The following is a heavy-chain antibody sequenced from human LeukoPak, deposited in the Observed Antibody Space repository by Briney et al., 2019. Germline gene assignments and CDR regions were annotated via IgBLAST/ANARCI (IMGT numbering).Heavy chain of an antibody. J-gene: IGHJ3*02. D-gene: IGHD3-16*02. Sequence: VASVKVSCKASGYTFTSYDINWVRQATGQGLEWMGYMNPASGNTGCAQKFQGRVTMTTDTSISTAYMELSSLRSEDTAVYYCARVPREIASIWGQGTMVTVSS. CDR1: GYTFTSYD. V-gene: IGHV1-8*01. CDR3: ARVPREIASI. CDR2: MNPASGNT.